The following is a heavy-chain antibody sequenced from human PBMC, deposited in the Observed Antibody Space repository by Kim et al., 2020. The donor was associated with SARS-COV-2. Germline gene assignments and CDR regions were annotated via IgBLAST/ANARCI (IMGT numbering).Heavy chain of an antibody. CDR2: IIPIFGTA. CDR3: ACHELGYCSSTSCSLSTFDY. CDR1: GGTFSSYA. D-gene: IGHD2-2*01. Sequence: SVKVSCKASGGTFSSYAISWVRQAPGQGLEWMGGIIPIFGTANYAQKFQGRVTITADESTSTAYMELSSLRSEDTAVYYCACHELGYCSSTSCSLSTFDYWGQGTLVTVSS. V-gene: IGHV1-69*13. J-gene: IGHJ4*02.